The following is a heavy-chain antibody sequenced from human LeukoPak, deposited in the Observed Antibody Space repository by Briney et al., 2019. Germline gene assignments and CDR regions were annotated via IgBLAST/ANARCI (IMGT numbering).Heavy chain of an antibody. Sequence: PGGSLRPSCAASGFTFSSYGMHWVRQAPGKGLEWVAVISYDGSNKYYADSVKGRFTISRDNSKNTLYLQMNSLRAEDTAVYYCAKAIAAAGLDYWGQGTLVTVSS. J-gene: IGHJ4*02. CDR1: GFTFSSYG. CDR2: ISYDGSNK. CDR3: AKAIAAAGLDY. D-gene: IGHD6-13*01. V-gene: IGHV3-30*18.